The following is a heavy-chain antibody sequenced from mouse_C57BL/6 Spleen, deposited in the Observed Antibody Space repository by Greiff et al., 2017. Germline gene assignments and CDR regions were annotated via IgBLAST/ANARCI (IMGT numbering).Heavy chain of an antibody. CDR2: LDPSDSYT. CDR3: ARGARGYYFDY. V-gene: IGHV1-69*01. CDR1: GYTFTSYW. Sequence: VQLQQPGAELVMPGASVKLSCKASGYTFTSYWMHWVKQRPGQGLEWIGELDPSDSYTNYNQKFKGKSTLTVDKSSSTAYMQLSSLTSEDSAVYYCARGARGYYFDYWGEGTTLTVSS. J-gene: IGHJ2*01.